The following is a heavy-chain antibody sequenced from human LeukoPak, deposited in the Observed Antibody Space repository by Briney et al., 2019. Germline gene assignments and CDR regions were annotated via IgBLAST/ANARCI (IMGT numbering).Heavy chain of an antibody. Sequence: PSETLSLTCTVSGGSISSSSYYWGWIRQPPGKGLEWIGSIYYSGSTYYNPSLKSRVTISVDPSKNQFSLKLSSVTAADTAVYYCARGATYAYYQDYWGQGTLVTVSS. J-gene: IGHJ4*02. V-gene: IGHV4-39*07. CDR2: IYYSGST. CDR1: GGSISSSSYY. CDR3: ARGATYAYYQDY. D-gene: IGHD1-26*01.